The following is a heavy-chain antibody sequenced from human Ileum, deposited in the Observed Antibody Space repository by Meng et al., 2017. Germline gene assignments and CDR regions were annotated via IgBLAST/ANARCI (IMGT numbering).Heavy chain of an antibody. CDR1: GGSISGGHYF. J-gene: IGHJ5*02. Sequence: QVRLQESCPGLVKPSQTLSLPCTVSGGSISGGHYFWSWIRQHPEKGLEWIGYIYHSGVTYYSPSLKSRLTISVDTSKNQFSLKLSSVTAADTAIYYCARGVVTYYDSSTLTWFDPWGQGALVTVSS. D-gene: IGHD3-22*01. CDR3: ARGVVTYYDSSTLTWFDP. CDR2: IYHSGVT. V-gene: IGHV4-31*03.